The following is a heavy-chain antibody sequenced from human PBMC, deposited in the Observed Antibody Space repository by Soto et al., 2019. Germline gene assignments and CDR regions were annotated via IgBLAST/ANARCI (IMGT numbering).Heavy chain of an antibody. CDR2: MNPGSGDT. J-gene: IGHJ5*02. D-gene: IGHD5-18*01. CDR3: ARMESFGSLNWFDP. CDR1: GYTFTNND. V-gene: IGHV1-8*02. Sequence: ASVKVSCKASGYTFTNNDVSWVRQATGQGLEWMGWMNPGSGDTGYAQKFQGRVTMTRDISIATAYMELDSLTSEDTAIYYCARMESFGSLNWFDPWGQGTLVTVSS.